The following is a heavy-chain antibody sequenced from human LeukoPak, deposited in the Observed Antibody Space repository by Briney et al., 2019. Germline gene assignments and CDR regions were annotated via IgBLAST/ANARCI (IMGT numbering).Heavy chain of an antibody. D-gene: IGHD1-1*01. CDR3: ARVQLERASYYYYYYGMDV. J-gene: IGHJ6*02. CDR2: IYYSGST. Sequence: SETLSLTCTVSGGSISSSSYYWGWIRQPPGKGLEWIGSIYYSGSTYYNPSLKSRVTISVDTSKNQFSLKLSSVTAADTAVYYCARVQLERASYYYYYYGMDVWGQGTTVTVSS. CDR1: GGSISSSSYY. V-gene: IGHV4-39*07.